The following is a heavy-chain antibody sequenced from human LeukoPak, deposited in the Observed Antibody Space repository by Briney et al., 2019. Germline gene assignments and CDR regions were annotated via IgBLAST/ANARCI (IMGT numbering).Heavy chain of an antibody. CDR3: AKDLYDRSGYYYTIMDY. CDR2: TSSDGSNK. V-gene: IGHV3-30*06. Sequence: GGSLRLSCAASGFTFSDYGVHWVRLAPGKGLEWVGVTSSDGSNKFYADSVKGRFTVSRDNSKNTLYLQMNSLRAEDTAVYYCAKDLYDRSGYYYTIMDYWGQGTLVTVTS. J-gene: IGHJ4*02. D-gene: IGHD3-22*01. CDR1: GFTFSDYG.